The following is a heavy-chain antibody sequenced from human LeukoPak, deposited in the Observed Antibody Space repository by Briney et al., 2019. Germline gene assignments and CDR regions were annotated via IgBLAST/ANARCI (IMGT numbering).Heavy chain of an antibody. D-gene: IGHD2-2*01. J-gene: IGHJ6*02. CDR1: GFTFSSYS. CDR3: ASSSVVVPAAMGYYYGVDV. V-gene: IGHV3-21*01. CDR2: ISSSSSYI. Sequence: GGSLRLSCAASGFTFSSYSMNWVRQAPGKGLEWVSSISSSSSYIYYADSVKGRFTISRDNAKNSLYLQMNSLRAEDTAVYYCASSSVVVPAAMGYYYGVDVWGQGTTVTVSS.